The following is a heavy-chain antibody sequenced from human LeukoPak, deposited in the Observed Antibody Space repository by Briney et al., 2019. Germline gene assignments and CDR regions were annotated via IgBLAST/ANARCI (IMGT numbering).Heavy chain of an antibody. CDR1: GFTFSSYE. Sequence: GGSLRLSCAASGFTFSSYEMNWVRQAPGKGLGWGSYISSSGSTIYYADSVKGRFTISRDNAKNSLYLQMNSLRAEDTAVYYCAREAPSLWLRPIDYWGQGTLVTVSS. V-gene: IGHV3-48*03. D-gene: IGHD5-12*01. J-gene: IGHJ4*02. CDR3: AREAPSLWLRPIDY. CDR2: ISSSGSTI.